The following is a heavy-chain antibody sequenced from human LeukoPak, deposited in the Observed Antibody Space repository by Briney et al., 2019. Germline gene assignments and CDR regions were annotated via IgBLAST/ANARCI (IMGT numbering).Heavy chain of an antibody. D-gene: IGHD6-19*01. V-gene: IGHV3-23*01. CDR3: AKPGDSSGWYYFDY. J-gene: IGHJ4*02. CDR1: GLTFTSYA. CDR2: ISGSGGST. Sequence: GGSLRLSCAASGLTFTSYAMSWVRQAPGKGLEWVSAISGSGGSTYYADSVKGRFTISRDNSKNTLYLQMNSLRAEDTAVYYCAKPGDSSGWYYFDYWGQGTLVTVSS.